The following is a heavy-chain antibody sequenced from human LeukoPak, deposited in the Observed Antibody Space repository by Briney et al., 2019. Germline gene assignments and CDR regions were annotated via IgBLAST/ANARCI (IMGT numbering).Heavy chain of an antibody. Sequence: PSETLSLTCAVYGGSFSGYYWSWIRQPPGKGLEWIGEINHSGSTNYNPSLKSRVTISVDTSKNQFSLKLSSVTAADTAVYYCARGSRYGSGSYYRSSRTDYWGHGTLVTVSS. CDR2: INHSGST. CDR1: GGSFSGYY. V-gene: IGHV4-34*01. D-gene: IGHD3-10*01. CDR3: ARGSRYGSGSYYRSSRTDY. J-gene: IGHJ4*01.